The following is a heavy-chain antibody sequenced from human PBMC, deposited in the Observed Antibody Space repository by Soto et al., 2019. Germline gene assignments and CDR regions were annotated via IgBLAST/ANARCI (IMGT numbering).Heavy chain of an antibody. CDR3: AKVGSFYVPRSPFDS. D-gene: IGHD1-26*01. J-gene: IGHJ4*02. V-gene: IGHV3-23*01. CDR2: ISGNSGFT. CDR1: VFTVINYA. Sequence: WGSRRRSCSSYVFTVINYAMNWFREAPGKGLEWVSGISGNSGFTYYTDSVKGRFTISRDNSKNTLFLQMNALRDEDTAIYYCAKVGSFYVPRSPFDSWGRGIVVTVSS.